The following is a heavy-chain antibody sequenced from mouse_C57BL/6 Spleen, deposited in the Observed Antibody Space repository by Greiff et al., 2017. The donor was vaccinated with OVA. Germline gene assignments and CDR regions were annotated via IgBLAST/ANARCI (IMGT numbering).Heavy chain of an antibody. Sequence: EVKLMESGPGLVKPSQSLSLTCSVTGYSITSGYYWNWIRQFPGNKLEWMGYISYDGSNNYNPSLKNRISITRDTSKNQFFLKLNSVTTEDTATYDCARGTTYWYFDVWGTGTTVTVSS. D-gene: IGHD2-13*01. CDR3: ARGTTYWYFDV. CDR1: GYSITSGYY. CDR2: ISYDGSN. V-gene: IGHV3-6*01. J-gene: IGHJ1*03.